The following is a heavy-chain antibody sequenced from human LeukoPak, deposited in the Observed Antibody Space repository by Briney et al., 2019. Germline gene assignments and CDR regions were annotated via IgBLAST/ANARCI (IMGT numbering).Heavy chain of an antibody. J-gene: IGHJ5*02. CDR1: GGTFSSYA. CDR2: IIPIFGTA. V-gene: IGHV1-69*05. D-gene: IGHD1-7*01. CDR3: ARGPGITGTWGSWFDP. Sequence: GASVKVSCKASGGTFSSYAISWVRQAPGQGLEWMGGIIPIFGTANYAQKFQGRVTITTDESTSTAYMELSSLRSEDTAVYYCARGPGITGTWGSWFDPWGQGTLVTVSS.